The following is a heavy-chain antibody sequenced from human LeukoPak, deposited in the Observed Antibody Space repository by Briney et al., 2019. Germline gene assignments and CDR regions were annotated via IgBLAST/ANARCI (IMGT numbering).Heavy chain of an antibody. V-gene: IGHV3-30*18. D-gene: IGHD3-22*01. CDR1: GFYFNTYA. CDR2: IWKDGAEK. CDR3: AKNDLSGYYADF. J-gene: IGHJ4*02. Sequence: GRSLRLSCAASGFYFNTYAMHWVRQAPGEGLEWVTGIWKDGAEKYYADSVKGRFTISRDNAKNTVYLQMNSLRPEDTAVYYCAKNDLSGYYADFWGQGNLVIVSS.